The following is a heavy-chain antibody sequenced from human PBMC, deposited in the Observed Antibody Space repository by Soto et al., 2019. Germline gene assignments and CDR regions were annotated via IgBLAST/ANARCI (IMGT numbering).Heavy chain of an antibody. CDR3: ARDNWNSN. CDR2: ISGSGGST. J-gene: IGHJ4*02. CDR1: GVTFSSYA. V-gene: IGHV3-23*01. D-gene: IGHD1-20*01. Sequence: PGGSLRLSCAASGVTFSSYAMSWVRQAPGKGLEWVSAISGSGGSTYYADSVKGRFATLRDNAKNTLYLQMNSLRAEDTAVYYCARDNWNSNWGQGTLVTVSS.